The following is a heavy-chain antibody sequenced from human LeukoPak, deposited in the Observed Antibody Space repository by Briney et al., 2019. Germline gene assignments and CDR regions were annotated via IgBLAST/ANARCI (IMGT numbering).Heavy chain of an antibody. CDR1: GFTFSSYA. J-gene: IGHJ4*02. V-gene: IGHV3-30*04. CDR3: ARDPVEMATIIGTYYFDY. D-gene: IGHD5-24*01. Sequence: GGSLRLSCAASGFTFSSYAMHWVRQAPGKGLEWVAVISYDGSNKNHADSVKGRFTISGDNSKNTLYLQMNSLRAEDTAVYYCARDPVEMATIIGTYYFDYWGQGTLVTVSS. CDR2: ISYDGSNK.